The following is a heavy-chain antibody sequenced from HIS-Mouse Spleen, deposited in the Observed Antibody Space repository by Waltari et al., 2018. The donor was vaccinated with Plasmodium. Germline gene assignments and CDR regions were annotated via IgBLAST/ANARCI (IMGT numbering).Heavy chain of an antibody. V-gene: IGHV1-2*02. D-gene: IGHD7-27*01. CDR2: INPNSGGT. CDR3: ARDPKQLGSAFDI. CDR1: GYTFPGYF. Sequence: QVQLVQSVLEVQKPGASVQVPCQASGYTFPGYFLHWVRQAPGQGLEWMGWINPNSGGTNYAQRFQGRVTMTRDTSISTAYMELSRLRSDDTAVYYCARDPKQLGSAFDIWGQGTMVTVSS. J-gene: IGHJ3*02.